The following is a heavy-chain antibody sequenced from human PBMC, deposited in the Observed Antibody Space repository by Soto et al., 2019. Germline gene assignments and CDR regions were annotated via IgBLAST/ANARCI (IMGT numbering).Heavy chain of an antibody. J-gene: IGHJ4*02. Sequence: PSETLSLTCAVYGGSFSGYYWSWIRQPPGKGLEWIGEINHSGITNYNPSLKSRVTISVDTSKNQFSLKLSSVTAADTAVYYCARGRYSSGWFDYWGQGTLVTVSS. CDR3: ARGRYSSGWFDY. D-gene: IGHD6-19*01. CDR1: GGSFSGYY. CDR2: INHSGIT. V-gene: IGHV4-34*01.